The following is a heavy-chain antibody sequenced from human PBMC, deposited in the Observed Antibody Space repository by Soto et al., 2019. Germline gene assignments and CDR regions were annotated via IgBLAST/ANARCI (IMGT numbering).Heavy chain of an antibody. V-gene: IGHV4-30-2*01. CDR3: ARDGGYGDPYYFDY. Sequence: QLQLQESGSGLVKPSQTLSLTCAVSGGSITSDGYSWSWIRQPPGKGLEWIGYIYHSGSTHYSPSLKSRVTISIDRSKSQLSLKLSSVTAADTAVYYCARDGGYGDPYYFDYWGQGTLVTVSS. CDR2: IYHSGST. CDR1: GGSITSDGYS. J-gene: IGHJ4*02. D-gene: IGHD4-17*01.